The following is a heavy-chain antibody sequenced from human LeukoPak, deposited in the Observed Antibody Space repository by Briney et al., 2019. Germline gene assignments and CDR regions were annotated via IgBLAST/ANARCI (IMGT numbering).Heavy chain of an antibody. CDR3: ARGGGKGDPDAFDI. V-gene: IGHV3-7*01. CDR2: IKQDGSEK. J-gene: IGHJ3*02. Sequence: PGGSLRLSCAASGFTFSSYWMSWVRQAPGKGLEWVANIKQDGSEKYYVDSVKGRFTISRDNAKNSLYLQMNSLRAEDTAVYYCARGGGKGDPDAFDIWGQGTMVTVSS. D-gene: IGHD2-21*02. CDR1: GFTFSSYW.